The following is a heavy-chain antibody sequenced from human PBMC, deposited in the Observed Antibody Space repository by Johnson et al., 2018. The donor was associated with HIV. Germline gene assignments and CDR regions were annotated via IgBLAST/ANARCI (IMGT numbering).Heavy chain of an antibody. V-gene: IGHV3-NL1*01. J-gene: IGHJ3*02. Sequence: QVQLVESGGGLVQPGGSPRLSCAASGFTFSSYGMHWVRQAPGKGLEWVSGISWNSGSIGYADSVKGRFTISRDNAKNTLYLQMNSLRAEDTAVYYCARQSDDSSGFHIWGQGTMVTVSS. CDR2: ISWNSGSI. CDR1: GFTFSSYG. D-gene: IGHD3-22*01. CDR3: ARQSDDSSGFHI.